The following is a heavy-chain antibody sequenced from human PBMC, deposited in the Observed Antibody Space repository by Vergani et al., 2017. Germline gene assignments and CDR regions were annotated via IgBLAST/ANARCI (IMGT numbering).Heavy chain of an antibody. V-gene: IGHV3-48*01. CDR3: ARDSYGDYDDWFDP. Sequence: QLVESGGGWVQPGGSLRLSCVVSGFDFSSYIMNWVRQAPGKGLEWVSFVSTGTKSQSYAESVKGRFTISRDSAKNSLYLQMDSLRAEDTAVYYCARDSYGDYDDWFDPWGQGTLVTVSS. D-gene: IGHD4-17*01. CDR2: VSTGTKSQ. J-gene: IGHJ5*02. CDR1: GFDFSSYI.